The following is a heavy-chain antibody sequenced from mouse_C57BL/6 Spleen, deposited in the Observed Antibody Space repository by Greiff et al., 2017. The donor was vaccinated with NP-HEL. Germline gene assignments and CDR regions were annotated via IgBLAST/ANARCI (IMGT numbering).Heavy chain of an antibody. Sequence: QVQLQQPGAELVKPGASVKMSCKASGYTFTSYWITWVKQRPGQGLEWIGDIYPGSGSTNYNEKFKSKATLTADTSYSTAYMQLSSLTSEDSAVYYCAILGGGYYLYYAMDYWGQGTSVTVSS. CDR3: AILGGGYYLYYAMDY. CDR1: GYTFTSYW. D-gene: IGHD2-3*01. V-gene: IGHV1-55*01. CDR2: IYPGSGST. J-gene: IGHJ4*01.